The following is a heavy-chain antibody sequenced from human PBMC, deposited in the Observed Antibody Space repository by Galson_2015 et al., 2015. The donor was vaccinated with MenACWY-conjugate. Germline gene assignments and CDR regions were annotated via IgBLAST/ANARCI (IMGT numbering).Heavy chain of an antibody. CDR3: ARVYSGSPDYGMDV. CDR2: ISYDGSNK. J-gene: IGHJ6*02. D-gene: IGHD1-26*01. V-gene: IGHV3-30*03. CDR1: GFAFSNYC. Sequence: SLRLSCAASGFAFSNYCMHWVRQAPGKGLDWVAVISYDGSNKYYADSVKGRFTISRDKNTLYLEMISLRGEDTAVYYCARVYSGSPDYGMDVWGQGTTVTVSS.